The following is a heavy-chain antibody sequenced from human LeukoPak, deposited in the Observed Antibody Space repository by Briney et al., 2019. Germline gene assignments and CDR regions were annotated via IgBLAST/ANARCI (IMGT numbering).Heavy chain of an antibody. CDR3: ARTHSSSPNWFDP. CDR1: GGSFSGYY. J-gene: IGHJ5*02. CDR2: INHSGST. D-gene: IGHD6-6*01. V-gene: IGHV4-34*01. Sequence: TSETLSLTCAVHGGSFSGYYWSWIRQPPGKGLEWIGEINHSGSTNYNPSLKSRVTISVDTSKNQFSLKLSSVTAADTAVYYCARTHSSSPNWFDPWGQGTLVTVSS.